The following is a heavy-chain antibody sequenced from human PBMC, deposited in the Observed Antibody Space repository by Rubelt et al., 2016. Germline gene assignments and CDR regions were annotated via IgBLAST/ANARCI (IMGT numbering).Heavy chain of an antibody. J-gene: IGHJ4*02. CDR2: IYYSGST. D-gene: IGHD3-22*01. CDR3: ASGGYYDDSSGLD. Sequence: QVQLQASGPGLVKPSETLSLTCTVSGGSIPSYYWTWIRQPPGKGLEWIGYIYYSGSTSYNPSLKSRVTISVETCKSQFSLNLSSVTAADTAVYYCASGGYYDDSSGLDWGQGTLVTVSS. V-gene: IGHV4-59*01. CDR1: GGSIPSYY.